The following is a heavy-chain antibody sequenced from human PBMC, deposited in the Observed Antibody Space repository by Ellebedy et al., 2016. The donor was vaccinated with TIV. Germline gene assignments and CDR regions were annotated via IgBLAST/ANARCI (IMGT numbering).Heavy chain of an antibody. Sequence: MPGGSLRLSCTVSGTTLTTGSYYWSWLRQPPGKRLEWIGYGYYTGATRYSPSLKSRVTISLDPSQNQFSLNLNSVTAADTAVYYCARGYAGYDFDHWGQGILVTVSS. CDR2: GYYTGAT. D-gene: IGHD5-12*01. V-gene: IGHV4-61*01. CDR3: ARGYAGYDFDH. J-gene: IGHJ4*02. CDR1: GTTLTTGSYY.